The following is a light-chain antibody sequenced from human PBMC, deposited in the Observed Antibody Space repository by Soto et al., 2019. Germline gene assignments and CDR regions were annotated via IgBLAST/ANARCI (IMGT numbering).Light chain of an antibody. J-gene: IGLJ1*01. CDR2: EVS. Sequence: QSVLTQPASVSGSPGQSITISCTGTGSDVGGYNYVSWYQQRPGKAPKLIIYEVSDRPSGVSNRFSGSKSGNTASLIISGLQTEDEADYYCSSGSSVSFSVFGTGTKVTVL. V-gene: IGLV2-14*01. CDR1: GSDVGGYNY. CDR3: SSGSSVSFSV.